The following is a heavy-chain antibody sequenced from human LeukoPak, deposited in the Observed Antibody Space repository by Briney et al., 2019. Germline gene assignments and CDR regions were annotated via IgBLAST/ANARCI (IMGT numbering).Heavy chain of an antibody. V-gene: IGHV4-59*05. CDR1: GGSISSYY. J-gene: IGHJ4*02. D-gene: IGHD5-18*01. CDR2: IYSSGST. Sequence: PSETLSLTCTVSGGSISSYYWTWIRQPAEKGLEWIGRIYSSGSTYYNPSLKSRVTISVDTSKNQFSLKLSSVTAADTAVYYCARRGGYSYDYEYWGQGTLVTVSS. CDR3: ARRGGYSYDYEY.